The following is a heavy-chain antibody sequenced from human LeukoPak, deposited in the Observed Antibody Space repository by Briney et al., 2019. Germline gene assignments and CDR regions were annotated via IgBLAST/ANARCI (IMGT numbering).Heavy chain of an antibody. V-gene: IGHV3-7*01. CDR1: GFTFSSYW. Sequence: GGSLRLSCAASGFTFSSYWMSWVRQAPGKGLEWVANIKQDGSEKYYVDSVKGRFTISRDNAKNSLYLQMNSLRAEDTAVYYCARVDILRPWDGMDVWGQGTTVTVSS. CDR2: IKQDGSEK. J-gene: IGHJ6*02. D-gene: IGHD3-9*01. CDR3: ARVDILRPWDGMDV.